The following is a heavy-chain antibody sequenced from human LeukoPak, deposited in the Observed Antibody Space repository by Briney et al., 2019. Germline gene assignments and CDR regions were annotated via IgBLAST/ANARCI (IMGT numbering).Heavy chain of an antibody. D-gene: IGHD6-25*01. CDR2: ISASGATT. CDR1: GFTFSAYG. J-gene: IGHJ6*03. V-gene: IGHV3-23*01. Sequence: GGSLRLSCAGSGFTFSAYGMSWVRQAPGKGLEWVSSISASGATTYLADAVKGRFTITRDHSDNTLSLQMNSLRGDDTAVYYCARAEAAGDNRGGYYYYMDVWGKGTTVTVSS. CDR3: ARAEAAGDNRGGYYYYMDV.